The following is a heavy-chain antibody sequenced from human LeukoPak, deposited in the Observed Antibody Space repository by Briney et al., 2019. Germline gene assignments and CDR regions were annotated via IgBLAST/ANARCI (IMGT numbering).Heavy chain of an antibody. Sequence: HPGGSLRLSCAASGFTFSSYGMTWDRQAPGKGLEWVSYISSSSSTIYYADSVKGRFTISRDNAKNSLYLQLNSLRAEDTAVYYCARDRVAPFAYWGQGTLVTVSS. CDR1: GFTFSSYG. V-gene: IGHV3-48*01. CDR2: ISSSSSTI. J-gene: IGHJ4*02. CDR3: ARDRVAPFAY.